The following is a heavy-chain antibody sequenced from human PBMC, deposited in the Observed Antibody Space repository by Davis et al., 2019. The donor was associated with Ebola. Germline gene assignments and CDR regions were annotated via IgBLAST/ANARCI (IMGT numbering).Heavy chain of an antibody. Sequence: PGGSLRLSCAASGFTFSSRGMHWVRQAPGKGLEWVALISDDGSNKYYADPVKGRFIISRDNAKNSLYLQMNSLRAEDTAVYYCARDRGRMVDVDVWGKGTTVTVSS. CDR3: ARDRGRMVDVDV. D-gene: IGHD2-8*01. V-gene: IGHV3-30*03. CDR1: GFTFSSRG. CDR2: ISDDGSNK. J-gene: IGHJ6*04.